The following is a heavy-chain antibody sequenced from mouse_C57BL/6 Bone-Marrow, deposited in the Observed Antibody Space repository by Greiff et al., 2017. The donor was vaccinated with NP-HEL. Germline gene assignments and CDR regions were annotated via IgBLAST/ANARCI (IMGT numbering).Heavy chain of an antibody. CDR3: ARSLSPYAMDY. Sequence: QVQLQQPGTDLVKPGASVKLSCKASGYTFTSYWMHWVKQRPGRGLEWIGIINPSNGGTNYNEKFKSKATLTVDKSSSTAYMQLSSLTSEDSAVYYCARSLSPYAMDYWGQGTSVTVSS. D-gene: IGHD1-1*02. CDR1: GYTFTSYW. CDR2: INPSNGGT. J-gene: IGHJ4*01. V-gene: IGHV1-53*01.